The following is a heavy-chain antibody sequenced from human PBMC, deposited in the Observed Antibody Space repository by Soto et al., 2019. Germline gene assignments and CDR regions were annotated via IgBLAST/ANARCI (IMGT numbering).Heavy chain of an antibody. J-gene: IGHJ4*02. CDR3: ARQVTRIFDY. D-gene: IGHD4-4*01. V-gene: IGHV3-30-3*01. Sequence: QMQLVESGGGVVQPGRSLRLSCAASGFTFSSYAMHWVRQAPGKGLEWVAVISYDGSNKYYADSVKGRFTISRDNSKNTLYLQMNSLRAEDTAVYYCARQVTRIFDYWGQGTLVTVSS. CDR1: GFTFSSYA. CDR2: ISYDGSNK.